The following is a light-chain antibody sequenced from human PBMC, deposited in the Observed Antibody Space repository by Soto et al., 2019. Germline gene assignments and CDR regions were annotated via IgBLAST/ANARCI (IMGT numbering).Light chain of an antibody. V-gene: IGKV1-5*03. CDR1: QSISSW. CDR3: QQSFT. Sequence: DIQMTQSPSTLSASVGDRVTITCRASQSISSWLAWYQQKPGKAPKLLIYKASSLESGVPSRFSGSGSGTEFTLTISTLQPDDFATYSCQQSFTFVPGTKVDIK. J-gene: IGKJ3*01. CDR2: KAS.